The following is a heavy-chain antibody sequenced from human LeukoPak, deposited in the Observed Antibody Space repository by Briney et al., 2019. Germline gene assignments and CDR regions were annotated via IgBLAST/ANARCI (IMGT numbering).Heavy chain of an antibody. Sequence: ASVKVSCKASGYTFTGYYMHWVRQAPGQGLEWMGWINPNSGGTNYAQKFQGRVTMTRDTSISTAHMELSRLISDDTAVYYCARKQQLFSSPDAFDIWGQGTMVTVSS. CDR3: ARKQQLFSSPDAFDI. V-gene: IGHV1-2*02. J-gene: IGHJ3*02. CDR1: GYTFTGYY. D-gene: IGHD6-13*01. CDR2: INPNSGGT.